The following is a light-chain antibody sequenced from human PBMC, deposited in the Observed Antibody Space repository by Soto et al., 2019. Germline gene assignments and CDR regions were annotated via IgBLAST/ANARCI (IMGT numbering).Light chain of an antibody. CDR3: CSYAGSYTSPDV. J-gene: IGLJ1*01. V-gene: IGLV2-11*01. Sequence: QSVLTQPRSVSGSPGQSVTISCTGTSSDVGGYNYVSWYQQHPGKAPKLMIYDVSKRPSGVPDRFSGSKSGNTASLTISGLQAEDEADCCSYAGSYTSPDVFGTGTKLTVL. CDR1: SSDVGGYNY. CDR2: DVS.